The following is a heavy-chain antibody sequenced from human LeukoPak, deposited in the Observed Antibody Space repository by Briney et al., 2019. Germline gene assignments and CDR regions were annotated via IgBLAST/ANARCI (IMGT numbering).Heavy chain of an antibody. V-gene: IGHV1-8*01. Sequence: ASVKVSCKASGYTFTSYDINWLRQATRQWLEWMGWMNPNSGNTGYAQKFQGRVTMTRNTSISTAYMEPSSLRSEDTAVYYCARVQSTMSSDYWGQGTLVTVSS. D-gene: IGHD3-10*02. CDR1: GYTFTSYD. CDR3: ARVQSTMSSDY. CDR2: MNPNSGNT. J-gene: IGHJ4*02.